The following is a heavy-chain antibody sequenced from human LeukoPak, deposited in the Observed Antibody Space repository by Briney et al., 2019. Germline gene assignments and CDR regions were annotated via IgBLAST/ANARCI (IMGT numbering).Heavy chain of an antibody. CDR3: ARAFGSGYFDY. CDR1: GFTFNSHE. Sequence: PGGSLRLSCAASGFTFNSHEMNWVRHAPGKGLEWVSYISKSGGTRYYADSLKGRFTISRDNAKNSLHLQMNSLRAEDTAVYYCARAFGSGYFDYWGQGTLVTVSS. V-gene: IGHV3-48*03. D-gene: IGHD3-10*01. CDR2: ISKSGGTR. J-gene: IGHJ4*02.